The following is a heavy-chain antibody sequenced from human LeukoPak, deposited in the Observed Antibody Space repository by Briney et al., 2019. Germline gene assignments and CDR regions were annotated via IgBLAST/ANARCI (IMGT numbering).Heavy chain of an antibody. V-gene: IGHV4-4*09. CDR1: GGSISGHY. D-gene: IGHD1-1*01. CDR3: ARPAHDGNDNYLDP. Sequence: SETLSLTCTVSGGSISGHYCSWILQSPARLLQWMGNIYPSGSTTYNPSLNSRVTMSIDTSKNQFSLKVRSLTAADTAVYYCARPAHDGNDNYLDPWGQGNLVTVSS. J-gene: IGHJ5*02. CDR2: IYPSGST.